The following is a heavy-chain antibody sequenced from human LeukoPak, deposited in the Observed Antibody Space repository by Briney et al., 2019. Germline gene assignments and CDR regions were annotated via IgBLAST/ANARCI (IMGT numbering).Heavy chain of an antibody. Sequence: SETLSLTCAVYGGSFSGYYWSWIRQPPGKGLEWIGEINHSGSTNYNPSLKSRVTISLETSNNQLSLKLNSVPAADPAVYYCARQGRRGWFDPWGQGTLVTVSS. CDR3: ARQGRRGWFDP. CDR2: INHSGST. J-gene: IGHJ5*02. CDR1: GGSFSGYY. V-gene: IGHV4-34*01.